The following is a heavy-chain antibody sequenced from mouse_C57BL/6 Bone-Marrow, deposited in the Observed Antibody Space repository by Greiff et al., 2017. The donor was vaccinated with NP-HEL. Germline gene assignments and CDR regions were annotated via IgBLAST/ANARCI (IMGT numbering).Heavy chain of an antibody. CDR2: IYPRSGNT. V-gene: IGHV1-81*01. CDR1: GYTFTSYG. J-gene: IGHJ3*01. CDR3: ARSWDWFAY. Sequence: VQLVESGAELARPGASVKLSCKASGYTFTSYGISWVKQRTGQGLEWIGEIYPRSGNTYYNEKFKGKATLTADKSSSTAYMELRSLTSEDSAVYFCARSWDWFAYWGQGTLVTVSA. D-gene: IGHD4-1*01.